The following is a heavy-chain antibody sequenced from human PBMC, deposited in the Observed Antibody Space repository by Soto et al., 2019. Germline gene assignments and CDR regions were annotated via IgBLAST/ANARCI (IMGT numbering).Heavy chain of an antibody. D-gene: IGHD2-21*01. CDR3: TIGSWSGEVFDI. V-gene: IGHV1-69*02. J-gene: IGHJ3*02. CDR2: IIPILGIA. Sequence: QVQLVQSGAEVKKPGSSVKVSCKDSGGTFSTYSMFWVRQAPGQGLEWMGRIIPILGIANYAQKFQDRVTITADKSTSTAYMELSSLRSDDTALYFCTIGSWSGEVFDIWGQGTMVTVSS. CDR1: GGTFSTYS.